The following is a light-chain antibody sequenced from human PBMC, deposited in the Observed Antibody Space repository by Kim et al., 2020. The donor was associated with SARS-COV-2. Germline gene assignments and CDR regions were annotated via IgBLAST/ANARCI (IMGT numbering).Light chain of an antibody. Sequence: AQGKTARMNWGGTNLGGKSVNWYQQRPGQAPVLVIYYDADRPSGIPERFSGSNSGNTATLTISGVEAGDEADYYCQVWDTSTEHILFGGGTQLTVL. CDR1: NLGGKS. J-gene: IGLJ2*01. CDR2: YDA. CDR3: QVWDTSTEHIL. V-gene: IGLV3-21*04.